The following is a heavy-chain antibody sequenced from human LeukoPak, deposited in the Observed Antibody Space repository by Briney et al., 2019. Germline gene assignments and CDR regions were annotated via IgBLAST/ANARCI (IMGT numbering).Heavy chain of an antibody. V-gene: IGHV3-23*01. D-gene: IGHD5-24*01. Sequence: GGSLRLSCVPSGVTFSNSALSWVRQAPGKGLKWVSTITKSGDQTHYADSVRGLFTISRDIFKNTLYLQMNSLRAEDTAVYHCVKSAGKDGYRDVFDIWGQGTVVTVSS. CDR2: ITKSGDQT. CDR1: GVTFSNSA. J-gene: IGHJ3*02. CDR3: VKSAGKDGYRDVFDI.